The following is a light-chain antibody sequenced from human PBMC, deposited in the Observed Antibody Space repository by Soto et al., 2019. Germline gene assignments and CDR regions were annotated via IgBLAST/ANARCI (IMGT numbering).Light chain of an antibody. CDR2: GAS. CDR1: QSVSYN. J-gene: IGKJ1*01. V-gene: IGKV3-20*01. Sequence: EIVVTHSPGTLSLSPGEVTTLSFRASQSVSYNLAWYQQKRGQAPRLLIYGASSRATGIPDRFSGSGSGTDFTLTISRLEPEDFAVYYCLQYDSSPRTFGEGTKVDIK. CDR3: LQYDSSPRT.